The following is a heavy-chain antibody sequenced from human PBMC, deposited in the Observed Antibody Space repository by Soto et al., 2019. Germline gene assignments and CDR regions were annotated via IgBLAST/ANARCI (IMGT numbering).Heavy chain of an antibody. CDR3: ARDEGSETIFGVVSYYYGMDV. CDR1: GFTFSSYA. V-gene: IGHV3-30-3*01. Sequence: GGSLRLSCAASGFTFSSYAMHWVRQAPGKGLEWVAVISYDGSNKYYADSVKGRFTISRDNSKNTLYLQMNSLRAEDTAVYYCARDEGSETIFGVVSYYYGMDVWGQGTTVTVSS. CDR2: ISYDGSNK. J-gene: IGHJ6*02. D-gene: IGHD3-3*01.